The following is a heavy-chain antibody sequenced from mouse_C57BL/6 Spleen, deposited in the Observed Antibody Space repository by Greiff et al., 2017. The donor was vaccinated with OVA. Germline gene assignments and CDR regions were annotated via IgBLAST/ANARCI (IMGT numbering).Heavy chain of an antibody. Sequence: EVHLVESGGGLVKPGGSLKLSCAASGFTFSSYAMSWVRQTPEKRLEWVATISDGGSYTYYPDNVKGRFTISRDNAKNNLYLQMSHLKSEDTAMYYCARVDSQDAMDYWGQGTSVTVSS. J-gene: IGHJ4*01. V-gene: IGHV5-4*01. CDR2: ISDGGSYT. CDR3: ARVDSQDAMDY. D-gene: IGHD3-3*01. CDR1: GFTFSSYA.